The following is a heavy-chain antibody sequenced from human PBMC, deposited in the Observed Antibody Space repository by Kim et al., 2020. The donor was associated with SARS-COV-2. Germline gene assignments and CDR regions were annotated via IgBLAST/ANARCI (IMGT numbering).Heavy chain of an antibody. CDR2: ISSSSSTI. CDR3: ARGEAYYDILTGSDY. Sequence: GGSLRLSCAASGFTFSSYGMNWVRQAPGKGLEWVSYISSSSSTIYNADSVKGRFTISRDNAKDSLYLQMNSLRAEDTAVYYCARGEAYYDILTGSDYWGQGTLVTVSS. V-gene: IGHV3-48*04. D-gene: IGHD3-9*01. J-gene: IGHJ4*02. CDR1: GFTFSSYG.